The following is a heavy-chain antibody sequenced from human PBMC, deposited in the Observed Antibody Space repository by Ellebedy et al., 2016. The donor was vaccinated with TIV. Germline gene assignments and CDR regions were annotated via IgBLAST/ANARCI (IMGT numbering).Heavy chain of an antibody. CDR2: VYHSGNT. V-gene: IGHV4-4*02. CDR1: GSSVSGSYW. J-gene: IGHJ5*02. CDR3: ARDPALPRGRFDT. Sequence: MPSETLSLTCAVSGSSVSGSYWWSWVRQSPGKGLEWIGEVYHSGNTNYNPSLRGRVTISLDKSNNQFSLTLHSVTAADTAVYYCARDPALPRGRFDTWGQGTLVTVSS.